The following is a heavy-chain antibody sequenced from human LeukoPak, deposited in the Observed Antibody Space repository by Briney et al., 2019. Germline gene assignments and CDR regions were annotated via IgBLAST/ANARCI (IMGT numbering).Heavy chain of an antibody. CDR2: ISGSGGST. D-gene: IGHD3-10*01. CDR3: AKSYYYGSGTDY. J-gene: IGHJ4*02. Sequence: GGSLRLSCAASGFTFSSYAMSWVRQAPGKGLEWVSVISGSGGSTYYADSVKGRFTISRDNSKNTLYLQMNSLRAEDTAVYYCAKSYYYGSGTDYWGQGTLVTVSS. V-gene: IGHV3-23*01. CDR1: GFTFSSYA.